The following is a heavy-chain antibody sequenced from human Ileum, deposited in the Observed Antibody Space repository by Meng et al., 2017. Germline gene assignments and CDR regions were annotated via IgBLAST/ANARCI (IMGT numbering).Heavy chain of an antibody. D-gene: IGHD6-19*01. J-gene: IGHJ5*02. V-gene: IGHV3-21*06. CDR1: GFTFSNFD. CDR2: ISGSGTVI. CDR3: AREIAVAGSGYWYDP. Sequence: GESLKISCAASGFTFSNFDMNWVRQAPGKGLEWVSSISGSGTVIYYADSVKGRFTMSRDNAKNSMDLQMNSLRAEDTAVYYCAREIAVAGSGYWYDPWGQATLATVSS.